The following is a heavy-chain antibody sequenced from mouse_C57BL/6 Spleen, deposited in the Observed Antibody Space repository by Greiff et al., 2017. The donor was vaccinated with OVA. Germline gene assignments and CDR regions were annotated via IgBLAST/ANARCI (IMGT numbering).Heavy chain of an antibody. Sequence: VQLQQSGPVLVKPGPSVKISCKASGFTFTDYYMHWVKQSHGKSLEWIGLVYPYNGGTSYNQKFKGKATLTVDTSSSTAYMELNSLTSEDSAVYYCATIPLYDYYAMDYWGQGTSVTVSS. CDR3: ATIPLYDYYAMDY. V-gene: IGHV1-36*01. J-gene: IGHJ4*01. CDR2: VYPYNGGT. CDR1: GFTFTDYY. D-gene: IGHD2-3*01.